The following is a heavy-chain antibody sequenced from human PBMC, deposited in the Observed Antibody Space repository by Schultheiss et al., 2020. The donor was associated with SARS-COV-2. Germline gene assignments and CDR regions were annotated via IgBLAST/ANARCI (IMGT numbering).Heavy chain of an antibody. Sequence: SETLSLTCAVYGGSFSGYYWSWIRQPPGKGLEWIGEINHSGSTNYNPSLKSRVTISVDTSKNQFSLKLSSVTAADTAVYYCARVNYDFWSGYYGPTKYYYYMDVWGKGTTVTVSS. CDR1: GGSFSGYY. CDR2: INHSGST. CDR3: ARVNYDFWSGYYGPTKYYYYMDV. D-gene: IGHD3-3*01. V-gene: IGHV4-34*01. J-gene: IGHJ6*03.